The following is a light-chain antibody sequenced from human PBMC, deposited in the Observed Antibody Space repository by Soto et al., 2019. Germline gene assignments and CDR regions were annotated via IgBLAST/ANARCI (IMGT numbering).Light chain of an antibody. Sequence: DIVLAQSPGTLPLSPGERATLSCRASQSVPSTYLAWYQQRPGQVPRLLCYATSSRAVGVPDRFAGSGSGTDFSLAAGRQEPDDFAVYYCQHYGRGPVFGQGIKVEIK. J-gene: IGKJ1*01. CDR2: ATS. CDR1: QSVPSTY. CDR3: QHYGRGPV. V-gene: IGKV3-20*01.